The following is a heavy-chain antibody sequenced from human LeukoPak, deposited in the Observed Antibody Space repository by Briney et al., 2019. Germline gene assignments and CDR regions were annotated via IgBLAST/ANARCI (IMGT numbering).Heavy chain of an antibody. D-gene: IGHD2-21*02. CDR1: GFSFSGYD. J-gene: IGHJ4*02. V-gene: IGHV3-13*01. CDR3: PRDGKGDWGSY. CDR2: IGTAGDT. Sequence: GGSLRLSCEASGFSFSGYDMHWVRQATGKGLEWVSAIGTAGDTYYSDSVRGRFTISRDNSKNTLYLQMNSLRAEDTAVYYCPRDGKGDWGSYWGQGTLVTVSS.